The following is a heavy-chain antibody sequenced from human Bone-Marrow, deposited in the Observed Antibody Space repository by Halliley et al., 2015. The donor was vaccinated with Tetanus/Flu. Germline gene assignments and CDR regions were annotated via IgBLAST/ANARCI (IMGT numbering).Heavy chain of an antibody. CDR3: ARDSYGNGWFFDY. D-gene: IGHD6-19*01. Sequence: EWIGYIFYRGSTNYNPSLKSRVTISVDPSKNQLSLKLRSVTAADTAVYYCARDSYGNGWFFDYWGQGSLVTVSS. J-gene: IGHJ4*02. CDR2: IFYRGST. V-gene: IGHV4-59*01.